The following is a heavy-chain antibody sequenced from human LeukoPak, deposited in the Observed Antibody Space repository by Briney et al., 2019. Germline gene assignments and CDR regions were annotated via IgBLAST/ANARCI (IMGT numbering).Heavy chain of an antibody. D-gene: IGHD3-10*01. CDR1: GGSISSYY. Sequence: SETLSLTCTVSGGSISSYYWSWIRQPPGKGLEWIGYFYYGGSTTINPSLRSRVAISVDTSKNHFSLELSSVTAADTAIYYCARAPFYGSNSRGWFDAWGQGRLVTVSS. CDR2: FYYGGST. J-gene: IGHJ5*02. CDR3: ARAPFYGSNSRGWFDA. V-gene: IGHV4-59*01.